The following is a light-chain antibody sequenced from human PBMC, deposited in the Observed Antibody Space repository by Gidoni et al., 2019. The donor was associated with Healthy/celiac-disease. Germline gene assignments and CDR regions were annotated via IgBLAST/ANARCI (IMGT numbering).Light chain of an antibody. CDR3: QQYNNCPLT. CDR1: QSVSSN. CDR2: GAS. V-gene: IGKV3-15*01. J-gene: IGKJ1*01. Sequence: EIVMTQSPATLSVSPGERATLSCRASQSVSSNLAWYQQKPGQAPSLLIYGASTRATGIPARFSGSGSGTEFTLTISSLQSEDFAVYYCQQYNNCPLTFGQGTKVEIK.